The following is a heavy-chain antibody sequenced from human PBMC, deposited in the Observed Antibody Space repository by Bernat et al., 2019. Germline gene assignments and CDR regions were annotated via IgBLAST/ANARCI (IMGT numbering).Heavy chain of an antibody. CDR1: GFSFSTYG. CDR2: IWYDGSNK. D-gene: IGHD3-3*01. V-gene: IGHV3-33*01. Sequence: QVQLVESGGGVVQPGRSLRLSCAASGFSFSTYGMHWVRQAPGKGLEWVAAIWYDGSNKDSAESVKGRFTISRDNSENTLYLQMNSLGAEDTAVYYCATGRASMTVFGVVNDFDYWGQGTLVTVSS. J-gene: IGHJ4*02. CDR3: ATGRASMTVFGVVNDFDY.